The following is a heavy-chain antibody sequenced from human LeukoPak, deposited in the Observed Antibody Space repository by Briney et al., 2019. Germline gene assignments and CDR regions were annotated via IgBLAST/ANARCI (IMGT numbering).Heavy chain of an antibody. CDR3: ARLSYGSGSHYNFYFDF. J-gene: IGHJ4*02. CDR2: IYYSGNS. V-gene: IGHV4-39*01. Sequence: ASQTLSLTCTVSGGSISTGNYYWSWIRQPPGKELEWIGNIYYSGNSYYNPSLKSRVTISVDASKNQFSLNLSSVTAADTAVYYCARLSYGSGSHYNFYFDFWGQGTLVTVSA. D-gene: IGHD3-10*01. CDR1: GGSISTGNYY.